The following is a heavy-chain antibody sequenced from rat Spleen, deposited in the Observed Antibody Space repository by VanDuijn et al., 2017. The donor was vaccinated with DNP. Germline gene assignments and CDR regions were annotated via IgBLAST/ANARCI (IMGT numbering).Heavy chain of an antibody. CDR3: ARGSTSIYWYFDF. CDR2: ISYDGGST. CDR1: GFTFSDYY. J-gene: IGHJ1*01. D-gene: IGHD1-2*01. V-gene: IGHV5-20*01. Sequence: EVQLVESGGGLVQPGRSLKLSCAASGFTFSDYYMAWVRQAPTKGLEWVAYISYDGGSTYYGDSVKGRFTISRDDAKNSLYLQMNSLKSEETATYYCARGSTSIYWYFDFWGPGTMVTVSS.